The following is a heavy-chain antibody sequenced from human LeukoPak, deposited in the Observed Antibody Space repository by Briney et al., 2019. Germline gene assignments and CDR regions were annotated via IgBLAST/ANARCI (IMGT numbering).Heavy chain of an antibody. V-gene: IGHV3-21*01. J-gene: IGHJ6*03. Sequence: PGGSLRLSCAASGFTFNTYSMTWVRQAPGKGLEWVSSISSSSIYIYYGDSVKGRFTISRDNTKNSLYLQMNSLRAEDTAVYYCARALTGTTSGRTRPGHYMDVWGKGTTVTVSS. CDR1: GFTFNTYS. D-gene: IGHD1-7*01. CDR2: ISSSSIYI. CDR3: ARALTGTTSGRTRPGHYMDV.